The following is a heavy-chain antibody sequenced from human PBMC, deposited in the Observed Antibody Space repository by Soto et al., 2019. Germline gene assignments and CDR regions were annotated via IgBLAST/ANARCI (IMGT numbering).Heavy chain of an antibody. D-gene: IGHD3-22*01. CDR2: IYYSGST. Sequence: SETLSLTCTVSGGSISSSSYYWGWIRQPPGKGLEWIGSIYYSGSTYYNPSLKSRVTISVGTSKNQFSLKLSSVTAADTAVYYCARQRRIDYYDSSGQDARFDYWGQGSLVTVSS. CDR3: ARQRRIDYYDSSGQDARFDY. J-gene: IGHJ4*02. V-gene: IGHV4-39*01. CDR1: GGSISSSSYY.